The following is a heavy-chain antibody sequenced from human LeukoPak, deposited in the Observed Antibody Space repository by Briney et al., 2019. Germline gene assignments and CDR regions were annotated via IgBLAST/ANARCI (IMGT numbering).Heavy chain of an antibody. CDR3: ACYSNIAVVDELPAAIGGNWFDP. D-gene: IGHD2-2*02. Sequence: SETLSLTCAVYGGSFSGYYWSWIRQPPGKGLEWIGEINHSGSTNYNPSLKSRVTISVDTSKNQFSLKLSSVTAADTAVYYCACYSNIAVVDELPAAIGGNWFDPWAREPWSPSPQ. CDR2: INHSGST. J-gene: IGHJ5*02. CDR1: GGSFSGYY. V-gene: IGHV4-34*01.